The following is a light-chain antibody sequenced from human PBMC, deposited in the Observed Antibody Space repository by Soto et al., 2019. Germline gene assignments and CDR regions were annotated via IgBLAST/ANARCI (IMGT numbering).Light chain of an antibody. J-gene: IGLJ1*01. CDR1: GSDVGGYNY. V-gene: IGLV2-8*01. Sequence: QSVLTQPPSASGSPGQSVTISCTGTGSDVGGYNYVSWYQQHPGKAPKLMIYEVNKRPSGVPDRFSGSKSGNTASLTVSGLQAEDEADYYCSSYAGSNNRYVFGTGTKLTVL. CDR2: EVN. CDR3: SSYAGSNNRYV.